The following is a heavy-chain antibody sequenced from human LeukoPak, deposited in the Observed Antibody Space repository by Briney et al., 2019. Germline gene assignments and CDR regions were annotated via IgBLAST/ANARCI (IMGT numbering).Heavy chain of an antibody. V-gene: IGHV3-48*01. Sequence: GGSLRLSCAASGFRFSDYSVYWVRQAPGKGLEWISYIGISSGNTNYADSVKGRFTISGGKAKNSLYLQMNSLRVEDTAVYYCARDYKYAFDNWGQGTLVTVSS. J-gene: IGHJ4*02. CDR2: IGISSGNT. D-gene: IGHD5-24*01. CDR1: GFRFSDYS. CDR3: ARDYKYAFDN.